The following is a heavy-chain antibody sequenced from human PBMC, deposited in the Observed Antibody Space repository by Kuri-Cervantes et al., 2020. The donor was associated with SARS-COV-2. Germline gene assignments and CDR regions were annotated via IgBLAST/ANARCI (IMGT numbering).Heavy chain of an antibody. CDR3: ARTLGEDIVVVPAATFDY. CDR1: GFTFSSYA. V-gene: IGHV3-30-3*01. Sequence: SLKISYAASGFTFSSYAIHWVRQAPGKGLEWVAVISYDGSNKYYADSVKGRFTISRDNSKNTLYLQTNSLRAEDTAVYYCARTLGEDIVVVPAATFDYWGQGTLVTVSS. J-gene: IGHJ4*02. CDR2: ISYDGSNK. D-gene: IGHD2-2*01.